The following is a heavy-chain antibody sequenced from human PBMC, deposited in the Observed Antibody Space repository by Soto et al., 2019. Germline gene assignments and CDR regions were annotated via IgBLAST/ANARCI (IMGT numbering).Heavy chain of an antibody. CDR2: ISNSGDST. D-gene: IGHD6-25*01. Sequence: PGGSLRLSCTASEFTFSLYAMTWVRQAPGKGLEWASGISNSGDSTYYADSVKGRFTISRDNSKNMLFLQMNGLRAEDTAVYYCAKERGQRPRTFDIWGQGTMVTVSS. CDR1: EFTFSLYA. V-gene: IGHV3-23*01. J-gene: IGHJ3*02. CDR3: AKERGQRPRTFDI.